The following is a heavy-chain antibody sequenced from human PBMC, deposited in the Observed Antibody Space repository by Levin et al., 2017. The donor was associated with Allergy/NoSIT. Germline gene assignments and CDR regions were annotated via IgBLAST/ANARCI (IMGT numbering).Heavy chain of an antibody. CDR3: AKDDGYYDFWSGYYTGAFDI. CDR1: GFTFSSYG. CDR2: ISYDGSNK. V-gene: IGHV3-30*18. J-gene: IGHJ3*02. Sequence: PGGSLRLSCAASGFTFSSYGMHWVRQAPGKGLEWVAVISYDGSNKYYADSVKGRFTISRDNSKNTLYLQMNSLRAEDTAVYYCAKDDGYYDFWSGYYTGAFDIWGQGTMVTVSS. D-gene: IGHD3-3*01.